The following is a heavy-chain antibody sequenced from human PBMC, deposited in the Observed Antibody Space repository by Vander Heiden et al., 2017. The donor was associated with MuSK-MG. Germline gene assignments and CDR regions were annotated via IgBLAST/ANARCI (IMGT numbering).Heavy chain of an antibody. CDR2: ISGSGGST. D-gene: IGHD3-10*01. J-gene: IGHJ6*02. CDR3: AKDLSLIRITMVRSPYYYGMDV. CDR1: GFTFRSYA. V-gene: IGHV3-23*04. Sequence: EVQLVESGGGLVQPGGSLRLSCAASGFTFRSYAMSWVRQAPGKGLGWVSAISGSGGSTYYADSVKGRFTISRDNSKNTLYLQMNSLRAEDTAVYYCAKDLSLIRITMVRSPYYYGMDVWGQGTTVTVSS.